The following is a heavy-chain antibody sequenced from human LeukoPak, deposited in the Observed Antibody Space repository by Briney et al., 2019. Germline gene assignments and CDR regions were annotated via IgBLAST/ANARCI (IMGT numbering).Heavy chain of an antibody. CDR3: ARGQEWELIDY. CDR2: MNPNSGNT. V-gene: IGHV1-8*03. CDR1: GHTFTSYD. Sequence: GASVKVSCKASGHTFTSYDINWVRQATGQGLEWMGWMNPNSGNTGYAQKFQGRVTITRNTSISTAYMELSSLRSEDTAVYYCARGQEWELIDYWGQGTLVTVSS. J-gene: IGHJ4*02. D-gene: IGHD1-26*01.